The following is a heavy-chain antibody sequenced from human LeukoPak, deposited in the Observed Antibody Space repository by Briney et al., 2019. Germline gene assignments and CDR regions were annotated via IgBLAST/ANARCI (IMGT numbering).Heavy chain of an antibody. J-gene: IGHJ6*03. V-gene: IGHV3-23*01. CDR1: GFTFSSYA. D-gene: IGHD2-15*01. CDR2: ISGSRGST. Sequence: PGGSLRLSCAASGFTFSSYAMSWVRQAPGKGLEWVSAISGSRGSTYYADSVKGRFTISRDNSKNTLYLQMNSLRAEDTAVYYCATHRAAYCSGGSCYGPYYYMDVWGKGTTVTVSS. CDR3: ATHRAAYCSGGSCYGPYYYMDV.